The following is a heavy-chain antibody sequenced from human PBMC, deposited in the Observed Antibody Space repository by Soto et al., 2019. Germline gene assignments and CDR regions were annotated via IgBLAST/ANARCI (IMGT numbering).Heavy chain of an antibody. CDR2: IYWDDDK. Sequence: QITLKESGPPLVKPTQTLTLTCSFSGFSLSTSGEGVGWIRQPPGKALEWLAIIYWDDDKRYSPSLKSRLTITKDTSKNQVVLTITNMDPVDTATYYCAHRRSTVTTRWFDPWGQGTLVTVSS. D-gene: IGHD4-4*01. J-gene: IGHJ5*02. CDR3: AHRRSTVTTRWFDP. CDR1: GFSLSTSGEG. V-gene: IGHV2-5*02.